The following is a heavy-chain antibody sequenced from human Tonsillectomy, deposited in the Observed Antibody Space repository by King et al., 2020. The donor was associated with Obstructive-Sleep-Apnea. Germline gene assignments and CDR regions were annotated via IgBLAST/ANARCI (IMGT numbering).Heavy chain of an antibody. J-gene: IGHJ3*02. Sequence: VQLVESGGGLVQPARSLRLSCTASGFIFDDYAMHWVRQAPGKGLEWVSGINWNIGTRVFADSVRGRFTISRDNAKNSLYLQMNSLRTEDTAFYYCVKDIAMASIVAFDMWGQGTMVTVPS. V-gene: IGHV3-9*01. CDR2: INWNIGTR. CDR1: GFIFDDYA. D-gene: IGHD6-19*01. CDR3: VKDIAMASIVAFDM.